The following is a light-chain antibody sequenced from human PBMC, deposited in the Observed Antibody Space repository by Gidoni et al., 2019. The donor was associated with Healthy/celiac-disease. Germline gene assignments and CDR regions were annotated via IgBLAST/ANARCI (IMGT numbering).Light chain of an antibody. Sequence: QSVLTQPPSASGTPGQRVTISCSGSSSNIGSNYVYWYQQLPGTPPKLLIYRNNQRPSGVPDRFSGSKSGTSASLAISWLRSEDEADYYCAAWDDSLSGVVFGGGTKLTVL. CDR3: AAWDDSLSGVV. V-gene: IGLV1-47*01. J-gene: IGLJ2*01. CDR1: SSNIGSNY. CDR2: RNN.